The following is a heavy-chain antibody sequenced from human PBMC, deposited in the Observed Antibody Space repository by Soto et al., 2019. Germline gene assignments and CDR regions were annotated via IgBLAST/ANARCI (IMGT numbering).Heavy chain of an antibody. CDR2: INAGDGNT. V-gene: IGHV1-3*01. CDR3: TRDYYDSSGYYPKFDY. D-gene: IGHD3-22*01. CDR1: GYTITYYT. Sequence: ASVKVSCKASGYTITYYTVHWVRQAPGQRLEWMGWINAGDGNTKYSPNFQGRVTITKDTSASTVYMELSSLRSEDTAVYFCTRDYYDSSGYYPKFDYWGQGTLVTVSS. J-gene: IGHJ4*02.